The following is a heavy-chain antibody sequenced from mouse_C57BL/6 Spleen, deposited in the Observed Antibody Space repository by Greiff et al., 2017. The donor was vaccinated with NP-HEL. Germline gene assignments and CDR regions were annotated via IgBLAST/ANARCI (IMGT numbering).Heavy chain of an antibody. J-gene: IGHJ2*01. CDR2: IYPGDGDT. Sequence: SGAELVKPGASVKISCKASGYAFSSYWMNWVKQRPGKGLEWIGQIYPGDGDTNYNGKFKGKATLTADKSSSTAYMQLSSLTSEDSAVYFCARSDAYDYFDGWGQGTTLTVAS. CDR3: ARSDAYDYFDG. D-gene: IGHD2-3*01. CDR1: GYAFSSYW. V-gene: IGHV1-80*01.